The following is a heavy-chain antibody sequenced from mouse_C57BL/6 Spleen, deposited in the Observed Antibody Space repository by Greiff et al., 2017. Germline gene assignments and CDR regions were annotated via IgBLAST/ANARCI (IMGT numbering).Heavy chain of an antibody. J-gene: IGHJ3*01. Sequence: QLQQPGAELVKPGASVKMSCKASGYTFTSYWITWVTQRPGQGLEWIGDIYPGSGSTNYNEKFKSKATLTVDTSSSTAYMQLSSLTSEDSAVYYCAREDYDCEVFAYWGQGTLVTVSA. CDR2: IYPGSGST. CDR1: GYTFTSYW. D-gene: IGHD2-4*01. V-gene: IGHV1-55*01. CDR3: AREDYDCEVFAY.